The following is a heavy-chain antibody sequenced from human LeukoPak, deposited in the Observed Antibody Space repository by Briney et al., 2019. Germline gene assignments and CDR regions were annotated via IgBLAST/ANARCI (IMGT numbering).Heavy chain of an antibody. Sequence: GGSLRLSCAASGFTFSNYGMHWVRQAPGKGLEWVAFIRYDGSNKYYADSVKGRFTISRDNSKNTLYLQTNSLRAEDTAVYYCAKDHSRSGSYPTSFDYWGQGTLVTVSS. J-gene: IGHJ4*02. V-gene: IGHV3-30*02. CDR3: AKDHSRSGSYPTSFDY. D-gene: IGHD3-10*01. CDR2: IRYDGSNK. CDR1: GFTFSNYG.